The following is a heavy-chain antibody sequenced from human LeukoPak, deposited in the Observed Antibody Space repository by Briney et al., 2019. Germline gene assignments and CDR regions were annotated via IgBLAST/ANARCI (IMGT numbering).Heavy chain of an antibody. CDR2: ISSSSSTI. V-gene: IGHV3-48*02. D-gene: IGHD6-6*01. J-gene: IGHJ4*02. CDR3: AREYSSSSGKALDY. CDR1: GLTFSTYS. Sequence: GGSLRLSCAASGLTFSTYSMNWVRQAPGKGLEWVSYISSSSSTIYYADSVKGRFTISRDNAKGSLHLQMNTLRDEDTAVYYCAREYSSSSGKALDYWGQGTLVTVSS.